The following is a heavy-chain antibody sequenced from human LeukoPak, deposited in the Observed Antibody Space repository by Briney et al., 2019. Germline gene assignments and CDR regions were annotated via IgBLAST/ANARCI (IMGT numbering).Heavy chain of an antibody. CDR2: INHSGTI. V-gene: IGHV4-34*01. J-gene: IGHJ4*01. CDR1: GASFSANY. Sequence: SETLSLTCAVYGASFSANYWIWIRQPPGKGLEWIGEINHSGTITYKPSLTSRLTISADTSKNQFSLKLSSVTAADTAVYYCARYCGSENYCISYWGQGTLVTVSS. D-gene: IGHD3-10*01. CDR3: ARYCGSENYCISY.